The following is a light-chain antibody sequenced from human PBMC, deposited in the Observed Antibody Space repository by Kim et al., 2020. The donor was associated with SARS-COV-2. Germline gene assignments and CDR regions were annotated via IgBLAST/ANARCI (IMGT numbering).Light chain of an antibody. V-gene: IGLV3-19*01. CDR3: NSRDSNDNVV. CDR1: SLRSYY. CDR2: GKN. Sequence: VALGQTGRITCQGDSLRSYYATCYQQKPGQAPILVIYGKNNRPSGIPDRFSGSSSGNTASLTITGTQAGDEADYYCNSRDSNDNVVFGGGTKLTVL. J-gene: IGLJ2*01.